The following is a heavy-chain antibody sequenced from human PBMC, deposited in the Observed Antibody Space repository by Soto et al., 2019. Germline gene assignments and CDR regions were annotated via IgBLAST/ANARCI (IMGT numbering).Heavy chain of an antibody. CDR3: ATLYDSSGYYDY. V-gene: IGHV1-24*01. CDR2: FDPEDGET. J-gene: IGHJ4*02. CDR1: GYTLTELS. D-gene: IGHD3-22*01. Sequence: ASVKVSCKVSGYTLTELSMHWVRQAPGKGLEWMGGFDPEDGETIYAQKFQGRVTMTEDTSTDTAYTELSSLRSEDTAVYYCATLYDSSGYYDYWGQGTLVTVSS.